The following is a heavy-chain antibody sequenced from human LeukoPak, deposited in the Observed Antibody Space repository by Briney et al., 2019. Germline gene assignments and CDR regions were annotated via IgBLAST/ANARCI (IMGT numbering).Heavy chain of an antibody. CDR1: GYSISSGYY. Sequence: SETLSLTCTVSGYSISSGYYWGWIRQPPGKGLEWIGSIYHSGRTFYNPSLKSRVTISVDTSKNQFSLKLSSVTAADTAVYYCARRRGYSGYDSQGLDYWGQGTLVTVSS. J-gene: IGHJ4*02. CDR2: IYHSGRT. D-gene: IGHD5-12*01. V-gene: IGHV4-38-2*02. CDR3: ARRRGYSGYDSQGLDY.